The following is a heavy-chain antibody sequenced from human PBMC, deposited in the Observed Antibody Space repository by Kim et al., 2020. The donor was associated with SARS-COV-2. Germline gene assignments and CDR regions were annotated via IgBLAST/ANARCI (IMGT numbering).Heavy chain of an antibody. V-gene: IGHV5-51*01. D-gene: IGHD2-21*02. Sequence: SFQGQVTISADKSISTAYLQWSSLKASDTAMYYCARHEGCGGDCFDAFDIWGQGTMVTVSS. CDR3: ARHEGCGGDCFDAFDI. J-gene: IGHJ3*02.